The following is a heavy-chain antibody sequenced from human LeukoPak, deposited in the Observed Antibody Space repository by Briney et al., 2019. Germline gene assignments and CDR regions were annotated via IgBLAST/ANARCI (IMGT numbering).Heavy chain of an antibody. Sequence: GGSLRLSCAASGFTFSSYGMHWVRQAPGKGLEWVAVIWYDGSNKYYADSVKGRFTISRDNSKNTLYLQMNSLRAEDTAVYYCAREGPRGNSQFDYWGQGTLVTVSS. J-gene: IGHJ4*02. CDR2: IWYDGSNK. V-gene: IGHV3-33*01. CDR1: GFTFSSYG. CDR3: AREGPRGNSQFDY. D-gene: IGHD2/OR15-2a*01.